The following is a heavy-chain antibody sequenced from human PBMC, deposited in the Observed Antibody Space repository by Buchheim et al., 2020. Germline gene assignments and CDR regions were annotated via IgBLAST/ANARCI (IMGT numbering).Heavy chain of an antibody. V-gene: IGHV3-23*01. CDR3: AKVPRAITYFDY. Sequence: EVQLLESGGGLVQPGGSLRLSCAASGFTFSTNAMSWVRQAPGKGLEWVSAIGGSGRSTYYGDSVKGRFTISRDNSKNTLYLQMTNLRADDTAVYYCAKVPRAITYFDYWGQGTL. CDR1: GFTFSTNA. CDR2: IGGSGRST. J-gene: IGHJ4*02. D-gene: IGHD5-24*01.